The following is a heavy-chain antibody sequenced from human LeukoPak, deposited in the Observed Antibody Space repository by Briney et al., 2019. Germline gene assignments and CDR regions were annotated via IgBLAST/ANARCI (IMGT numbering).Heavy chain of an antibody. D-gene: IGHD2-2*01. CDR2: ISGSGGST. CDR1: GFTFNNYA. J-gene: IGHJ4*02. V-gene: IGHV3-23*01. CDR3: AKDGDIVVVPAATDFDY. Sequence: GGSLRLSCAASGFTFNNYAMSWVRQAPGKGLEWVSAISGSGGSTYYADSVKGRFTISRDNSKNTLYLQMNSLRAEDTAVYYCAKDGDIVVVPAATDFDYWGQGTLVTVSS.